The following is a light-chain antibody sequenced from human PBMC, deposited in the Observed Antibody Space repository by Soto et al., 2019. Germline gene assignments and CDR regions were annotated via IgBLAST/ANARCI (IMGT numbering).Light chain of an antibody. CDR2: EVS. Sequence: QSALTQPASVSGSPGQSITISCTGNSSDVGSYNYVSWYQQYPGKVPKLMIYEVSTRPSGVSSRFSGSKSGNTASLTISGLQAEDEADYYCSSYSSSSTVFGTGTKLTVL. CDR3: SSYSSSSTV. CDR1: SSDVGSYNY. V-gene: IGLV2-14*01. J-gene: IGLJ1*01.